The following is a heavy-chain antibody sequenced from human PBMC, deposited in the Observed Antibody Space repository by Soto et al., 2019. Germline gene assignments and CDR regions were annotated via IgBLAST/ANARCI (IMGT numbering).Heavy chain of an antibody. V-gene: IGHV4-34*01. D-gene: IGHD5-12*01. CDR2: INHSGST. J-gene: IGHJ6*02. CDR3: ARDRRGLVATSVYYYYYGMDV. CDR1: GLSFSGYY. Sequence: SETLSLTCAFYGLSFSGYYWSWIRQPPGKGLEWIGEINHSGSTNYNPSLKSRVTISVDTSKNQFSLKLSSVTAADTAVYYCARDRRGLVATSVYYYYYGMDVWGQGTKVTVSS.